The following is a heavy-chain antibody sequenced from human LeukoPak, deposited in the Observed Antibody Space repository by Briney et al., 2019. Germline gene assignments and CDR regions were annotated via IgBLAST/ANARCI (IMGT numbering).Heavy chain of an antibody. D-gene: IGHD5-12*01. CDR2: IKSKTDGGTT. CDR1: GFTFSNAR. CDR3: TTEGGYDFFYYYYGMDV. J-gene: IGHJ6*02. Sequence: GGSLRLSCAASGFTFSNARMSWVRQAPGKGLEWVGRIKSKTDGGTTDYAAPVKGRFTISRDDSKNTLYLQMNSLKTEDTAVYYCTTEGGYDFFYYYYGMDVWGQGTTVTVSS. V-gene: IGHV3-15*01.